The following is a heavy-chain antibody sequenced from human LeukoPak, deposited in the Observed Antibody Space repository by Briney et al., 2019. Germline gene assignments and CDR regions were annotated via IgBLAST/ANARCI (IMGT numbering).Heavy chain of an antibody. D-gene: IGHD3-3*01. CDR2: ISYDGTNK. CDR1: GFSFNNYG. V-gene: IGHV3-30*03. CDR3: ARDLRGDVLRFLEWLFPSLDY. J-gene: IGHJ4*02. Sequence: GGSLRLSCAASGFSFNNYGMHWVRQAPGKGLEWVAVISYDGTNKHYADSVKGRFTISRDNSKNTLNLQMNSLRAEDTAVYYCARDLRGDVLRFLEWLFPSLDYWGQGTLVTVSS.